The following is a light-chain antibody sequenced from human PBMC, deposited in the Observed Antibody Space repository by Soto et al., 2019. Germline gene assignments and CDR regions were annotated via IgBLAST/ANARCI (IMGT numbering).Light chain of an antibody. J-gene: IGLJ3*02. CDR1: SSNIGVNY. CDR3: AAWDNSLSGRV. CDR2: DDN. V-gene: IGLV1-47*02. Sequence: QSVLTQAPSASGTPGQRVTISCSGSSSNIGVNYVYWYQQVPGTAPKLLVFDDNQRPSGVPDRFSDSESGTSAFLAISGLRSEDEADYYCAAWDNSLSGRVFGGGTKLTVL.